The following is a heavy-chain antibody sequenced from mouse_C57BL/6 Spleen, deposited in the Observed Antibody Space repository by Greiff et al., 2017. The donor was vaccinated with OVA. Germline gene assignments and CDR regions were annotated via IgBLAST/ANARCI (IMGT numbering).Heavy chain of an antibody. D-gene: IGHD1-1*01. Sequence: QVTLKVSGPGILQPAQTLSLTCSFSGFSLSNFGMGVGWIRQPSGKGLEWLAHIWWDDDKYYNPAMKSQLTTSKDTSKNMVLLQIANVYTADTAPYSAARIEGEYYGSSYYAMDYWGQGTSVTVSS. CDR1: GFSLSNFGMG. CDR3: ARIEGEYYGSSYYAMDY. J-gene: IGHJ4*01. CDR2: IWWDDDK. V-gene: IGHV8-8*01.